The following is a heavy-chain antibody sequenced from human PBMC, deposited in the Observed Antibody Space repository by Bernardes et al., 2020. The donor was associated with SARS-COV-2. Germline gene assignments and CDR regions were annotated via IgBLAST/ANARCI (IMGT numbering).Heavy chain of an antibody. CDR2: IKKDGNMG. CDR1: GFTLRRYW. V-gene: IGHV3-74*01. D-gene: IGHD1-26*01. Sequence: GGSLRLSCAATGFTLRRYWMRWVRQVPGKGLVWVSSIKKDGNMGRYVDSVKGRFTISRDNAKNTVFLQMNRMTFEDTAVYYCAIEVDPGARGGTFDIWGRGTMVTVSS. J-gene: IGHJ3*02. CDR3: AIEVDPGARGGTFDI.